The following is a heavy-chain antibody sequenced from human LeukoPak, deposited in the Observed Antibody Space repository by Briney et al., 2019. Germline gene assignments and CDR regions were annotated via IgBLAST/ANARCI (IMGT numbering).Heavy chain of an antibody. CDR3: ARLFGVAPAFDY. D-gene: IGHD3-3*01. Sequence: PGGSLRLSCAASGFTFSSYEMNWVRQAPGKGLEWVSYISSSGSTIYYADSVKGRFTISRDNAKNSLYLQMNSLRAEDTAVYYCARLFGVAPAFDYWGQGTLVTVSS. J-gene: IGHJ4*02. CDR1: GFTFSSYE. CDR2: ISSSGSTI. V-gene: IGHV3-48*03.